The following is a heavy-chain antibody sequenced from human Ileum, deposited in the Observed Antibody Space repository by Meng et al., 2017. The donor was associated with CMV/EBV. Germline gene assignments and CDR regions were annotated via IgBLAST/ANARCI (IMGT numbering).Heavy chain of an antibody. V-gene: IGHV4-4*07. CDR3: ARGPGGFGDFNFDY. Sequence: GLCTPSEPLSLTCTVSGDSIPSFYWSWVRQPAGKALEVIGRIYHGGSTNYNPSLKSRVTLSVDTSKNQFSMRLTSVTAADTAVYYCARGPGGFGDFNFDYWGQGTLVTVSS. D-gene: IGHD3-16*01. J-gene: IGHJ4*02. CDR2: IYHGGST. CDR1: GDSIPSFY.